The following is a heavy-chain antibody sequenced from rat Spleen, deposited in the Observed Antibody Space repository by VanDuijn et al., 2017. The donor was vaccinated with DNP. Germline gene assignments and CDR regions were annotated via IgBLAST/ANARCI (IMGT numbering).Heavy chain of an antibody. D-gene: IGHD1-4*01. CDR1: GYSIPSNY. Sequence: EVQLQESGPGLVKPSQSLSLTCSVTGYSIPSNYWGWIRKFPGNKLEWMGYINSAGSTDYNPSLKGRGSITRDTSKNQLFLQVNSVTTEDTATYYCARWPGYNPPYAMDAWGQGTSVTVSS. V-gene: IGHV3-3*01. CDR3: ARWPGYNPPYAMDA. J-gene: IGHJ4*01. CDR2: INSAGST.